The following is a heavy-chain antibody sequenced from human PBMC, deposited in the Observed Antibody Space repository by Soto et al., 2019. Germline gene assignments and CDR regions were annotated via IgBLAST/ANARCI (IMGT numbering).Heavy chain of an antibody. V-gene: IGHV3-23*01. Sequence: EVQLLESGGGLVQPGGSLRLSCAASGFTFSSYAMSWVRQAPGKGLEWVSAISGSGGSTYYADSVKGRFTISRDNSKNTLYLQMNSLRAEDTAVYYCAKDLRREYSGYDTIGQDFDYWGQGTLVTVSS. CDR2: ISGSGGST. CDR1: GFTFSSYA. J-gene: IGHJ4*02. CDR3: AKDLRREYSGYDTIGQDFDY. D-gene: IGHD5-12*01.